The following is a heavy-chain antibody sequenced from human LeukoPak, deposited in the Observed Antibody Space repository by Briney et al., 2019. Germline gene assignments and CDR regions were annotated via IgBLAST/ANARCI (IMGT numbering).Heavy chain of an antibody. D-gene: IGHD4-23*01. CDR1: VGSLTGYN. Sequence: SETLSLTCTVPVGSLTGYNWSSIRQRPGKGLEWSWYIYYSGSTNYNPPLQSRVTISVATSKIQFSMKLRSVTAADAAVYDCAGQPATVVTGDVNFDYWGRGTLVTVSS. CDR2: IYYSGST. CDR3: AGQPATVVTGDVNFDY. J-gene: IGHJ4*02. V-gene: IGHV4-59*01.